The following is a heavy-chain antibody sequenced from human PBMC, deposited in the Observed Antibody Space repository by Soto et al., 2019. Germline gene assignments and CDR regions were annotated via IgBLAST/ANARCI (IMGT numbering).Heavy chain of an antibody. Sequence: LRLSCAASGFTFSSYAMHWVRQAPGKGLEWVAVISYDGSNKYYADSVKGRFTISRDNSKNTLYLQMNSLRAEDTAVYYCARDPARSCSGGSCPLKYNWFDPWGQGTLVTVSS. D-gene: IGHD2-15*01. CDR3: ARDPARSCSGGSCPLKYNWFDP. V-gene: IGHV3-30-3*01. CDR2: ISYDGSNK. J-gene: IGHJ5*02. CDR1: GFTFSSYA.